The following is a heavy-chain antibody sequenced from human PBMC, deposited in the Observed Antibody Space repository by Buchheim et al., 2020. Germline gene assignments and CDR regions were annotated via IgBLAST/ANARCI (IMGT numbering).Heavy chain of an antibody. J-gene: IGHJ4*02. V-gene: IGHV3-30*04. Sequence: QVQLVESGGGVVQPGRSLRLSCAASAFTFSNFHWVRQAPGKGLEWVAVISYDGSNKYYADSVQGRFTISRDNSENTLYLQMNSLRAEDTAVYYCAKVWDPSSSARSGSFDYWGQGTL. CDR2: ISYDGSNK. D-gene: IGHD6-6*01. CDR3: AKVWDPSSSARSGSFDY. CDR1: AFTFSNF.